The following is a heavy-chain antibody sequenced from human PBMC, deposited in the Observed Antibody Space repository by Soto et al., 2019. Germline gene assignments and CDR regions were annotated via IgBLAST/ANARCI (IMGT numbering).Heavy chain of an antibody. CDR2: FDPEDGET. J-gene: IGHJ4*02. D-gene: IGHD3-22*01. CDR1: GYTLTELS. Sequence: VKVSCKVSGYTLTELSIHWVRQAPGKGLEWLGGFDPEDGETIYAQKFQGRVTMTEDTSTDTTYMELSSLRSEDTAVYYCATPLGKYYDSSGYSPDYWGQGTLVTVSS. CDR3: ATPLGKYYDSSGYSPDY. V-gene: IGHV1-24*01.